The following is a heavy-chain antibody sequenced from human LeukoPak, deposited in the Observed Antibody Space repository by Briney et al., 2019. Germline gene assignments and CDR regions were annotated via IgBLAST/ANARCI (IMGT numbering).Heavy chain of an antibody. J-gene: IGHJ4*02. Sequence: GESLKXSCKGSGYSFTSYWIGWVRQMPGKGLESMGIIHPGNSENTYSPSFQGQVTMSVDKSINTAYLQWSSLKASDTAMYYCARRLSSIAASAANDYWGQGTLVTVSS. D-gene: IGHD6-13*01. CDR1: GYSFTSYW. CDR2: IHPGNSEN. CDR3: ARRLSSIAASAANDY. V-gene: IGHV5-51*01.